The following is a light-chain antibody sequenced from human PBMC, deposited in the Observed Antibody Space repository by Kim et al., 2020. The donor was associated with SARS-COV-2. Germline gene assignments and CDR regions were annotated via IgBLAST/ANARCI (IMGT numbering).Light chain of an antibody. J-gene: IGKJ2*01. V-gene: IGKV3-20*01. Sequence: YPEESAPLSGRDSQSVSSSYLAWYQQRPSQAPRLLIDGASSSATGLPDRFSGSESRTDFTLTISRLEPEDFAVYYCQQYGSSPPYTFGQGTKLEI. CDR3: QQYGSSPPYT. CDR1: QSVSSSY. CDR2: GAS.